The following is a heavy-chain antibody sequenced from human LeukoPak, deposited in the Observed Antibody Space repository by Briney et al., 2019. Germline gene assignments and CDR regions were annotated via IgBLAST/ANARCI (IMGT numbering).Heavy chain of an antibody. Sequence: SETLSLTCTVSGGSISSSNYYWGWIRQPPGKGLEWIGSLYSSGDTYYNPSLKSRVIISVDSSKNQFSLKLTSVTAADTAVYYCARTASEYSISWIDWGQGTLVTVSS. CDR3: ARTASEYSISWID. J-gene: IGHJ1*01. CDR2: LYSSGDT. V-gene: IGHV4-39*01. CDR1: GGSISSSNYY. D-gene: IGHD6-13*01.